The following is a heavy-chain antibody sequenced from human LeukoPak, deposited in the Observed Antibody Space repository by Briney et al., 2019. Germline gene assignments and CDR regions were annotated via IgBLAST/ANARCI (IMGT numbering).Heavy chain of an antibody. D-gene: IGHD2-15*01. CDR3: ARTPRYCSGATCVTFDY. CDR2: IKQDGSEK. CDR1: GFTFSNYW. V-gene: IGHV3-7*01. Sequence: GGSLRVSCAASGFTFSNYWMSWVRQAPGKGLQWVANIKQDGSEKYYVDSVRGRFTISRDNAKNSLYLQMNSLRAEDTAVYYCARTPRYCSGATCVTFDYWGQGTLVTVSS. J-gene: IGHJ4*02.